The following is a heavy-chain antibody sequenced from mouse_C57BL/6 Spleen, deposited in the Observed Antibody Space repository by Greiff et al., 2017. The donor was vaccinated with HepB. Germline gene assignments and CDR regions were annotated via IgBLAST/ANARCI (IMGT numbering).Heavy chain of an antibody. CDR3: ASHGPLDYYGSSYGAMDY. J-gene: IGHJ4*01. D-gene: IGHD1-1*01. V-gene: IGHV1-62-2*01. CDR1: GYTFTEYT. Sequence: LQESGAELVKPGASVKLSCKASGYTFTEYTIHWVKQRSGQGLEWIGWFYPGSGSIKYNEKFKDKATLTADKSSSTVYMELSRLTSEDSAVYFCASHGPLDYYGSSYGAMDYWGQGTSVTVSS. CDR2: FYPGSGSI.